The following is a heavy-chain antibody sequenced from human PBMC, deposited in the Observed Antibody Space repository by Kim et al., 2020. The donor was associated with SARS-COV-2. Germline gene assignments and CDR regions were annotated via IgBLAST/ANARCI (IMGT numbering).Heavy chain of an antibody. CDR2: INSDGSST. J-gene: IGHJ3*02. CDR3: ASAAPATRNAFDI. CDR1: GFTFSTFW. V-gene: IGHV3-74*01. Sequence: GGSLRLSCAASGFTFSTFWMHWVRQVPGKGLVWVSRINSDGSSTSYADSVKGRFSISRDNAKNMVCLQMNNLRADDTAVYHCASAAPATRNAFDIWGQG. D-gene: IGHD2-15*01.